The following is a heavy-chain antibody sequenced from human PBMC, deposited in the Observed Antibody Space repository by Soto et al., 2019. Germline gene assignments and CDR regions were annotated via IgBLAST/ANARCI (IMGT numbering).Heavy chain of an antibody. CDR2: ISSSSSTI. V-gene: IGHV3-48*01. CDR3: ARHPERIAQIGWFDL. Sequence: GVSLRLSCAASGFTFSSYSMNWVRQAPGKGLEWVSYISSSSSTIYYADSVKGRFTISRDNAKNSLYLQMNSLRAEDTAVYYCARHPERIAQIGWFDLWGQGTLVTLSS. D-gene: IGHD6-13*01. J-gene: IGHJ5*02. CDR1: GFTFSSYS.